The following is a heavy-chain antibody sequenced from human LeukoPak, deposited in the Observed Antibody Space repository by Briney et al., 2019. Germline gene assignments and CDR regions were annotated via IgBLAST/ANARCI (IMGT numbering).Heavy chain of an antibody. Sequence: ASVKVSCKASGYTFTGYGISWVRQAPGQGLEWMGWISAYNGNTNYAQKLQGRVTMTTDTSTSTAYMELRSLRSDDTAVYYCARVSMVWDAFDIWGQGTMVTVSS. D-gene: IGHD2-8*01. CDR3: ARVSMVWDAFDI. V-gene: IGHV1-18*01. CDR1: GYTFTGYG. CDR2: ISAYNGNT. J-gene: IGHJ3*02.